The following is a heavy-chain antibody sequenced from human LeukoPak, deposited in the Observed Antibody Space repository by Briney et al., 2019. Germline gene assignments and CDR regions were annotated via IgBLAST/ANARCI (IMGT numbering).Heavy chain of an antibody. J-gene: IGHJ4*02. CDR1: GYTLTSNY. D-gene: IGHD6-13*01. CDR3: ARVAGYSNLLDY. V-gene: IGHV1-2*02. CDR2: INPNSGGT. Sequence: ASVKVSCKAFGYTLTSNYMHWVRQAPGQGFEWMGWINPNSGGTNYAQKFQGRVTMTRDTSISTAYMELSRLRSDDTAVYYCARVAGYSNLLDYWGQGTLVTVSS.